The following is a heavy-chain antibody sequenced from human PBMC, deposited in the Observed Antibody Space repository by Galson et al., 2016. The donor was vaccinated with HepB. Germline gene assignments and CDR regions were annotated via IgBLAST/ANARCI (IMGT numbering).Heavy chain of an antibody. J-gene: IGHJ4*02. CDR3: GRGDFCSGGSCLCAPDY. V-gene: IGHV3-13*01. D-gene: IGHD2-15*01. CDR2: IGTAGDT. CDR1: GFTFRSYD. Sequence: SLRLSCAASGFTFRSYDMHWVRQAPGKGLEWVSGIGTAGDTYYAGSVKGRFTISRENAKNCLYLQMNSLRAGDTAVYYCGRGDFCSGGSCLCAPDYWGQGTLVTVSS.